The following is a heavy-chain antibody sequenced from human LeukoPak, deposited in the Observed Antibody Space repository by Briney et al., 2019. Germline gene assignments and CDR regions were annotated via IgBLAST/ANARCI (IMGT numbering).Heavy chain of an antibody. CDR1: GFTFSNYV. Sequence: KSGGPLRLSCVASGFTFSNYVMTWVRQAPGKGLEWVSTISNSGRNTYYADSVKGRFTISRDNSKNTLYLQMNSLRAEDTAVYYCAKEQLGTFDYWGQGTLVTVSS. J-gene: IGHJ4*02. CDR3: AKEQLGTFDY. CDR2: ISNSGRNT. D-gene: IGHD6-13*01. V-gene: IGHV3-23*01.